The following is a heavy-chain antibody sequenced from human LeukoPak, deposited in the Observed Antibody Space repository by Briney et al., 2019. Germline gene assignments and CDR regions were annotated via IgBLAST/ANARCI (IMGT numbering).Heavy chain of an antibody. Sequence: GRSLRLSCAASGFTFSSYAMHWVRQAPGKGLEWVAVISYDGSNKYYADSVKGRFTISRDNSKNTLYLQMNSLRAADTAVYYCARESGWYRSLDYWGQGTLVTVSS. CDR3: ARESGWYRSLDY. CDR1: GFTFSSYA. V-gene: IGHV3-30*01. CDR2: ISYDGSNK. D-gene: IGHD6-19*01. J-gene: IGHJ4*02.